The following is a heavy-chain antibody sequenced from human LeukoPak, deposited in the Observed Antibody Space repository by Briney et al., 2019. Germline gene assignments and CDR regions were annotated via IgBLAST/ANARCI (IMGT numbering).Heavy chain of an antibody. D-gene: IGHD1-26*01. J-gene: IGHJ3*02. V-gene: IGHV3-23*01. CDR1: GFTFSSYA. CDR2: ISGSGGST. Sequence: GGSLRLSCAASGFTFSSYAMSWVRQAPGKGLEWVSAISGSGGSTYYADSVKGRFTIFRDNSTNTLYLQMNSLRAEDTAVYYCAKGYSGSYRDAVDIWGQGTMVTVSS. CDR3: AKGYSGSYRDAVDI.